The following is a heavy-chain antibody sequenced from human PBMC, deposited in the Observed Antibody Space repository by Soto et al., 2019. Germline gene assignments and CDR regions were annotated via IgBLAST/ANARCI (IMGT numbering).Heavy chain of an antibody. V-gene: IGHV1-69*01. D-gene: IGHD6-6*01. J-gene: IGHJ6*02. Sequence: QVQLVQSGAEVKKPGSSVKVSCKASGGTFSSYAISWVRQAPGQGLEWMGGIIPIFGTANYAQKFQGRVTITADESTSTAYMELSSLRSEDTAVYYCARDGPEGIVARPLKALDYYYYGMDVWGQGTTVTVSS. CDR3: ARDGPEGIVARPLKALDYYYYGMDV. CDR2: IIPIFGTA. CDR1: GGTFSSYA.